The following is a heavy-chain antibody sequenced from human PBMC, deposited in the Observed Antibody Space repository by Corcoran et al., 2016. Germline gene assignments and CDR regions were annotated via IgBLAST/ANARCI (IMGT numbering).Heavy chain of an antibody. J-gene: IGHJ5*02. CDR3: AGEGGFLGTGWLDP. D-gene: IGHD7-27*01. CDR1: GGSISSSSYY. Sequence: QLQLQESGPGLVKPSETLSLTCTVSGGSISSSSYYWGWIRQPPGTGLEWIGSIYDSGSTYYNPSLKSRVTISVDTSKNQFSLKLSSVTAADTAVDYCAGEGGFLGTGWLDPWGQGTLVTVSS. V-gene: IGHV4-39*07. CDR2: IYDSGST.